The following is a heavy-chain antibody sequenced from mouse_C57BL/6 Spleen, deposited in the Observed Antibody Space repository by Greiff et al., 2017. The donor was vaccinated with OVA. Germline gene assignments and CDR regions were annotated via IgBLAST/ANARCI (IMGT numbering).Heavy chain of an antibody. D-gene: IGHD3-1*01. CDR2: IGPNSGGT. CDR3: ARSGGPLAMDY. CDR1: GYTFTSYW. J-gene: IGHJ4*01. V-gene: IGHV1-72*01. Sequence: QVQLQQPGAELVKPGASVKLSCKASGYTFTSYWMHWVKQRPGRGLEWIGRIGPNSGGTKYNEKFKSKATLTVDKPSSTAYMQLSSLTSEDSAVYYCARSGGPLAMDYWGQGTSVTVSS.